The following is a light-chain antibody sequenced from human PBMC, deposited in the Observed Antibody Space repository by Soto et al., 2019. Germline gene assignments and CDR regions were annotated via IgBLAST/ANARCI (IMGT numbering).Light chain of an antibody. J-gene: IGKJ1*01. CDR3: HQYSSSTKT. V-gene: IGKV3-20*01. CDR2: GAS. CDR1: QSVSSN. Sequence: EIVMTQSPATLSVSPGERATLSCRASQSVSSNLAWYQQKPGQAPRLLIYGASSRATGIPDRFSGSGSGTDFTLTISRLEPEDFAVYYCHQYSSSTKTFGQGTKVDIK.